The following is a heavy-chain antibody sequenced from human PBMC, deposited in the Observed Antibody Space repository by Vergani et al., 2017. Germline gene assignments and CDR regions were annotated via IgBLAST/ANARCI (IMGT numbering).Heavy chain of an antibody. Sequence: VQLVQSGAEVKKPGSSVKVSCKASGGTFSSYAISWVRQAPGQGLEWMGRIIPILGIANYAQKFQGRVTITADKSTSTAYIELSSLRSEDTAVYYCARVEGNDILTGYYRFAFDMWGQGTMVTVSS. CDR2: IIPILGIA. V-gene: IGHV1-69*09. CDR1: GGTFSSYA. J-gene: IGHJ3*02. D-gene: IGHD3-9*01. CDR3: ARVEGNDILTGYYRFAFDM.